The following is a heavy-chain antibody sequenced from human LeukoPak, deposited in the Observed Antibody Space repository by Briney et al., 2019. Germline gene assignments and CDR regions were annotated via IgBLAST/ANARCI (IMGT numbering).Heavy chain of an antibody. J-gene: IGHJ6*03. CDR3: ARHFRDFWGGYYYMDV. D-gene: IGHD3-3*01. CDR2: IHTIGST. Sequence: KTSETLSLTCTASDVSISSYYWSWIRQPPGKGPEWIGNIHTIGSTNYDPSLKSRVTISADTSKNQFSLQLRSVTAADTAVYYCARHFRDFWGGYYYMDVWGKGTTVTVSS. CDR1: DVSISSYY. V-gene: IGHV4-4*09.